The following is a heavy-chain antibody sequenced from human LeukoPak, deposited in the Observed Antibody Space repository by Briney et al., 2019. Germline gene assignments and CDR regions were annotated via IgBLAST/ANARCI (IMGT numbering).Heavy chain of an antibody. D-gene: IGHD5-18*01. CDR3: AVRQDTTVVLSYYDYYGVDV. V-gene: IGHV4-39*07. Sequence: SETLSLTCTVSGGSISSTGYYWGWIRQTPGKGLEWIGSIYYSGSTYYNPSLKSRVTISVDTSKNQFSLKLSSVTAADTAVYYCAVRQDTTVVLSYYDYYGVDVWGQGTTVTVSS. J-gene: IGHJ6*02. CDR2: IYYSGST. CDR1: GGSISSTGYY.